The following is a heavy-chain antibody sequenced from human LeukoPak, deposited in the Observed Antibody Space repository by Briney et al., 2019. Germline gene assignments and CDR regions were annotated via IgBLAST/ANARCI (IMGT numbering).Heavy chain of an antibody. Sequence: ASVKVSCKAVGDTFSIYGISWVRQAPGQGLEWMGGIIPISGAAEYAQKFQGRVTITADEPTTTAYMELTSLTSDDTAVYYCARGQNYDILTGAGFDYWGQGTLVTVSS. CDR2: IIPISGAA. V-gene: IGHV1-69*13. D-gene: IGHD3-9*01. CDR1: GDTFSIYG. J-gene: IGHJ4*02. CDR3: ARGQNYDILTGAGFDY.